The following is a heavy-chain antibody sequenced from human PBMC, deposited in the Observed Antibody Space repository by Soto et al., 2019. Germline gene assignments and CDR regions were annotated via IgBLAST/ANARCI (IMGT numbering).Heavy chain of an antibody. CDR3: ARGGVKGTTSRGQVYN. CDR1: GFTFSDYY. Sequence: QVQVVESGGGLVKPGGSLRLSCAASGFTFSDYYMSWIRQAPGKGREWVSFISSSSDSTKYAGSVKGRFTISRDNAKNSLYLQLNSLRAEDTSVYYCARGGVKGTTSRGQVYNWGQGTLVTVSS. V-gene: IGHV3-11*06. D-gene: IGHD1-7*01. CDR2: ISSSSDST. J-gene: IGHJ4*02.